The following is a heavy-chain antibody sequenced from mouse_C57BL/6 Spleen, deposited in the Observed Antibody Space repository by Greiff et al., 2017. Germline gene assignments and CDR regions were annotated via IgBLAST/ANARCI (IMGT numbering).Heavy chain of an antibody. V-gene: IGHV10-1*01. Sequence: EVQGVESGGGLVQPKGSLKLSCAASGFSFNTYAMNWVRQAPGKGLEWVARIRSKSNNYATYYADSVKDRFTISRDDSESMLYLQMNNLKTEDTAMYYCVRDGYYLALDYWGQGTTLTVSS. D-gene: IGHD2-3*01. J-gene: IGHJ2*01. CDR2: IRSKSNNYAT. CDR1: GFSFNTYA. CDR3: VRDGYYLALDY.